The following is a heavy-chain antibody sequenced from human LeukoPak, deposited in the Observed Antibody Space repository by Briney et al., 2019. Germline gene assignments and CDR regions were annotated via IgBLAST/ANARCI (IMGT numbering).Heavy chain of an antibody. Sequence: SVKVSCKASGGTFSSCAISWVRQAPGQGLEWMGGIIPIFGTANYAQKFQGRVTITTDESASTAYMELSSLRSEDTAVYYCARTTVTTVRWFDPWGQGTLVTVSS. D-gene: IGHD4-11*01. V-gene: IGHV1-69*05. CDR3: ARTTVTTVRWFDP. CDR2: IIPIFGTA. CDR1: GGTFSSCA. J-gene: IGHJ5*02.